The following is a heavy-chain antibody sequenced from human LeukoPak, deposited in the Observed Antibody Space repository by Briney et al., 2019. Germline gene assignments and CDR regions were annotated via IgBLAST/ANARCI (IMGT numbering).Heavy chain of an antibody. V-gene: IGHV1-69*13. D-gene: IGHD5-12*01. J-gene: IGHJ4*02. CDR1: GGTFSSYA. CDR2: IIPIFGTA. Sequence: ASVKVSCKASGGTFSSYAISWVRQAPGQGLEWMGGIIPIFGTANYAQKFQGRVTITADESTSTAYMELSSLRSEDTAVYYCATPFRYSGYDSEFFDYWGQGTLVTVSS. CDR3: ATPFRYSGYDSEFFDY.